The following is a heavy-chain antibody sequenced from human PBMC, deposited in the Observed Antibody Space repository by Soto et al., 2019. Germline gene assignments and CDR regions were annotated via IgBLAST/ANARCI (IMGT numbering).Heavy chain of an antibody. V-gene: IGHV3-23*01. CDR3: AKDHVLLWFGELLGIDY. CDR2: ISGSGGST. Sequence: EVQLLESGGGLVQPGGSLRLSCAASGFTFSSYAMSWVRQAPGKGLEWVSAISGSGGSTYYADSVKGRFTISRDNSKNTLYLQMNSLRAEDTAVYYCAKDHVLLWFGELLGIDYWGQGTLVTVS. CDR1: GFTFSSYA. D-gene: IGHD3-10*01. J-gene: IGHJ4*02.